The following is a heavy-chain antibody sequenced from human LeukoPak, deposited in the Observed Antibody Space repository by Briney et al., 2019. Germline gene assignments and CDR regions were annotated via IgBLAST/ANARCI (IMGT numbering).Heavy chain of an antibody. D-gene: IGHD1-26*01. CDR3: AAGSN. CDR1: GGSISNNY. J-gene: IGHJ4*02. CDR2: TYSGGTT. V-gene: IGHV4-59*01. Sequence: SETLSLTCTVSGGSISNNYWNWIRQPPGKGLEWIGYTYSGGTTSHNPSLKSRISISVDTSKNQFSLRLSSVTAADTAVYYCAAGSNWGQGILVTVSS.